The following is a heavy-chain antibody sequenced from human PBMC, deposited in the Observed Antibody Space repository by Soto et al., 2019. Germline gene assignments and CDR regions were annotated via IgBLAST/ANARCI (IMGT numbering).Heavy chain of an antibody. Sequence: QVQLQESGPGLVKPSQTVSVTCSVSGGSVSSGGDYCSWIRQHPGKGLEWIGYVSYSGSTYYNPSLKSRPTNLVDTSKNQFSLKLSSVTAADMVVYYCARDNYGTGSSFDFWGQGTLVTVSS. CDR2: VSYSGST. V-gene: IGHV4-31*03. CDR1: GGSVSSGGDY. J-gene: IGHJ4*02. D-gene: IGHD3-10*01. CDR3: ARDNYGTGSSFDF.